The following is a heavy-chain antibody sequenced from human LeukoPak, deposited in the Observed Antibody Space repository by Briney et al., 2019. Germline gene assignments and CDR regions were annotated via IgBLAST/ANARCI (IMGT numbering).Heavy chain of an antibody. CDR2: ISYDGSNK. J-gene: IGHJ4*02. CDR1: GFTFSSYG. V-gene: IGHV3-30*18. D-gene: IGHD3-9*01. Sequence: GGPLRLSCASSGFTFSSYGMHWVRQAPGKGLEWVAVISYDGSNKYYADSVKGRFTISRDNSKNTLYLQMNSLRADDTAVYYCAKGLRYSDNWGQGTLVTVSS. CDR3: AKGLRYSDN.